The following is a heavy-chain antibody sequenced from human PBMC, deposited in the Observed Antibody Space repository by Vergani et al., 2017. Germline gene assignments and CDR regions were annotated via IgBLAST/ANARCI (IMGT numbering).Heavy chain of an antibody. CDR3: ASAVVPAAREGLTHRYDAFDI. Sequence: QVQLVQSGAEVKKPGASVKVSCKASGYTFTGYYMHWVRQAPGQGLEWMGWINPNSGGTKYAQKFQGSVTMTRDTSISTAYMELSRLRSDDTAVYYCASAVVPAAREGLTHRYDAFDIWGQGTMVTVSS. CDR1: GYTFTGYY. CDR2: INPNSGGT. D-gene: IGHD2-2*01. V-gene: IGHV1-2*02. J-gene: IGHJ3*02.